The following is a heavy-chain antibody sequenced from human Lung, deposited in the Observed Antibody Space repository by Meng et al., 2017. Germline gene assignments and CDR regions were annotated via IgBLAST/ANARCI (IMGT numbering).Heavy chain of an antibody. J-gene: IGHJ4*02. V-gene: IGHV4-34*01. D-gene: IGHD4-11*01. CDR1: CGSFSDYN. CDR2: INHSGST. CDR3: ARGPTTMAHDFDY. Sequence: QVQLQQWGAGLVKPSETLSLTCVVSCGSFSDYNWSWIPQPPGKGLEWIGEINHSGSTNYNPSLESRATISVDTSQNNLSLKLSSVTAADSAVYYCARGPTTMAHDFDYWGQGTLVTASS.